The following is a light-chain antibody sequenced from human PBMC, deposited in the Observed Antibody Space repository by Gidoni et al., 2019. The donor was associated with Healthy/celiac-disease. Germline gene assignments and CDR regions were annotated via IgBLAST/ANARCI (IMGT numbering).Light chain of an antibody. Sequence: EIALTQSPATLSLSPGERPTLSCRASQSVSSDLAWYEPKPGPAPRLFIYEASNTATGIPSRFSGSGSGTDFTLTISSPEPEDFAVYYCQQRSNWLTFGGGTKVEIK. CDR3: QQRSNWLT. J-gene: IGKJ4*01. CDR1: QSVSSD. CDR2: EAS. V-gene: IGKV3-11*01.